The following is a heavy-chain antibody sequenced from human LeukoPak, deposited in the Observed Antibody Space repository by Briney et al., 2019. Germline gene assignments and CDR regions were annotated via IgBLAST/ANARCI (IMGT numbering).Heavy chain of an antibody. CDR3: AKIAPGSIAAARYFDL. CDR1: GFTFSSYA. J-gene: IGHJ2*01. V-gene: IGHV3-30-3*02. Sequence: GGSLRLSCAASGFTFSSYAMHWVRQAPGKGLEWVAVISYDGSNKYYADSVKGRFTISRDNSKNTLYLQMNSLRAEDTAVYYCAKIAPGSIAAARYFDLWGRGTLVTVSS. CDR2: ISYDGSNK. D-gene: IGHD6-13*01.